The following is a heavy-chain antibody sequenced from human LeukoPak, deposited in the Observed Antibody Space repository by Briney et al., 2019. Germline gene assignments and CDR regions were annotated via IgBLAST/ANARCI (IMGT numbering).Heavy chain of an antibody. CDR3: ASAPLNGDYFDY. V-gene: IGHV3-48*02. CDR1: GFTFSSYS. D-gene: IGHD4-17*01. J-gene: IGHJ4*02. CDR2: ISSSSSTI. Sequence: GGSLRLSCAASGFTFSSYSMNWVRQAPGKGLEWVSYISSSSSTIYYADSVKGRLTISRDNAKNSLYLQMNSLRDEDTAVYYCASAPLNGDYFDYWGQGTLVTVSS.